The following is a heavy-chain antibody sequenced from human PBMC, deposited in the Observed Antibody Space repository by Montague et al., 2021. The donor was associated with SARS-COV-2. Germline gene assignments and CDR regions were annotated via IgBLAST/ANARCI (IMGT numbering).Heavy chain of an antibody. CDR2: IYYSGST. J-gene: IGHJ6*02. CDR3: AGTSKYSYGIYYYGMDV. Sequence: SETLSLTCTVSGGSISSYYWSWIRQPPGKGLEWIGYIYYSGSTNYNPSLKSRVTISVDTSKNQFSLKLSSGTAADTAVYYCAGTSKYSYGIYYYGMDVWGQGTTVTVSS. D-gene: IGHD5-18*01. V-gene: IGHV4-59*01. CDR1: GGSISSYY.